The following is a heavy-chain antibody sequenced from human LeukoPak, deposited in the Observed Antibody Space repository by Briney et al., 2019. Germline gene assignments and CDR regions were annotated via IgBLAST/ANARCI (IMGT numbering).Heavy chain of an antibody. CDR1: GGSISSGGYY. D-gene: IGHD4-11*01. J-gene: IGHJ4*02. CDR3: AAMTTVTLFDY. V-gene: IGHV4-31*03. CDR2: IYYSGST. Sequence: SETLSLTCTVSGGSISSGGYYWSWIRQHPAMGLEWIGYIYYSGSTYYNPSLKSRVTISVDTSKNQFSLKLSSVTAADTAVYYCAAMTTVTLFDYWGQGTLVTVSS.